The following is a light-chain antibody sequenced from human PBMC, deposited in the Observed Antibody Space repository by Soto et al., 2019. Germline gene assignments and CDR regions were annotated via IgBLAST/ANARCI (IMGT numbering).Light chain of an antibody. V-gene: IGKV2-28*01. CDR3: QQYNNWPPWT. CDR2: LGY. Sequence: IVMAQSLLSLPVTPGEPSSISCRSSQILLHSNGYNYLDWYLQKPGQSPQLMIYLGYNRASGVPDTFSGSGSGTEFTLTISSLQSEDFAVYYCQQYNNWPPWTCGQGTKVDIK. J-gene: IGKJ1*01. CDR1: QILLHSNGYNY.